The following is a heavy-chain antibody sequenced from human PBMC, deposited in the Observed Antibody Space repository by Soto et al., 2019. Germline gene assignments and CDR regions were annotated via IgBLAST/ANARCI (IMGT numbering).Heavy chain of an antibody. V-gene: IGHV3-33*01. CDR2: IWYDGSNK. Sequence: QVQLVESGGGVVQPGRSLRLSCAASGFTFSSYGMHWVRQAPGKGLEWVAVIWYDGSNKYYADSVKGRFTISRDNSKNTLYLQMNSLRAEDTAVYYCAREGVTVDTAMVGENWFDPWGQGTLVTVSS. CDR1: GFTFSSYG. CDR3: AREGVTVDTAMVGENWFDP. D-gene: IGHD5-18*01. J-gene: IGHJ5*02.